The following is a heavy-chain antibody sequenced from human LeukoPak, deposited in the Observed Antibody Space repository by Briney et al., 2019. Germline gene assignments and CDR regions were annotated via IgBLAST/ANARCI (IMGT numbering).Heavy chain of an antibody. CDR2: IDRDGRSS. CDR3: AKEMATSVFDY. CDR1: GFTFSSYR. Sequence: GGSLRLSCAASGFTFSSYRMHWVRQVPGKGLLWVARIDRDGRSSSYAESVKGRFTISRDNAKNTLYLQMNSLRAEDTAVYYCAKEMATSVFDYWGQGNLVTVSS. D-gene: IGHD5-24*01. J-gene: IGHJ4*02. V-gene: IGHV3-74*01.